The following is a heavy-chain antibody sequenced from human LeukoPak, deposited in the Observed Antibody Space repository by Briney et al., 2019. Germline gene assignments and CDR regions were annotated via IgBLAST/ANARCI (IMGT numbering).Heavy chain of an antibody. CDR1: GFTFDDYA. CDR3: AKPDDSSVAY. V-gene: IGHV3-43D*04. J-gene: IGHJ4*02. CDR2: ISWDGGST. Sequence: GGSLRLSCAASGFTFDDYAMHWVRQAPGKGLEWVSLISWDGGSTYYADSVKGRFTISRDNSKNTLYLQMNSLRAEDTAVYYCAKPDDSSVAYWGQGTLVTVSS. D-gene: IGHD3-22*01.